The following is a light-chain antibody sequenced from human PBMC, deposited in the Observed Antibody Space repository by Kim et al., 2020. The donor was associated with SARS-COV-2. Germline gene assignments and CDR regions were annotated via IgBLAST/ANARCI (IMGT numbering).Light chain of an antibody. Sequence: VGDRVTITCRASQSINNNLNWYQQIPGRAPNLLIHTASSLQSGVPSRFSGSGSGTDFTLIISSLHPEDFATYFCQQSYTAPTFGQGTKVEIK. V-gene: IGKV1-39*01. J-gene: IGKJ1*01. CDR2: TAS. CDR3: QQSYTAPT. CDR1: QSINNN.